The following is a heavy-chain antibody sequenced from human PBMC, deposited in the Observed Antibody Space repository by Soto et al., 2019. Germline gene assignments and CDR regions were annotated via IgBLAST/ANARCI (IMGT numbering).Heavy chain of an antibody. V-gene: IGHV3-23*01. CDR2: INTTTGAT. J-gene: IGHJ4*02. D-gene: IGHD1-26*01. Sequence: EVQLLESWGSLVQPGGSLRLSCAASGFTFSNYAMNWFRHAPGKVLELVSTINTTTGATYYSDSVKGLFTISRDNSKHTLYQEMNTLRAEDTAVYYCAKLVGLQWMRLPLDYWGQGTLVTVYS. CDR1: GFTFSNYA. CDR3: AKLVGLQWMRLPLDY.